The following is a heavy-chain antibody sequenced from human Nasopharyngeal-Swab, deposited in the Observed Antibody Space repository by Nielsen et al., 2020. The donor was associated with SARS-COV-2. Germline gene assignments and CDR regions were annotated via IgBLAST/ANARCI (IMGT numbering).Heavy chain of an antibody. V-gene: IGHV1-18*01. CDR1: GYTFHSFD. Sequence: ASVKVSCKGSGYTFHSFDVTWVRQAPGQGLEWMGWISAQTGYTNYAQRFQGRVTMTTDTFTTTAYMELRSLRFDDAAVYYCARGRGPTDYWGQGTLVSLL. CDR3: ARGRGPTDY. CDR2: ISAQTGYT. D-gene: IGHD3-10*01. J-gene: IGHJ4*02.